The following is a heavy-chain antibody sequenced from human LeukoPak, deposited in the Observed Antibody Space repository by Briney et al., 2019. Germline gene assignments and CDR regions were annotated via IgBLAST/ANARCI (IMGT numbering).Heavy chain of an antibody. CDR1: GFTFDDYA. J-gene: IGHJ4*02. V-gene: IGHV3-9*01. CDR2: ISWNSGSI. CDR3: AKDIGAKGGRFDY. D-gene: IGHD3-10*01. Sequence: GGSPRLSCAASGFTFDDYAMHWVRQAPGKGLEWVSGISWNSGSIGYADSVKGRFTISRDNAKNSLYLQMNSLRAEDTALYYCAKDIGAKGGRFDYWGQGTLVTVSS.